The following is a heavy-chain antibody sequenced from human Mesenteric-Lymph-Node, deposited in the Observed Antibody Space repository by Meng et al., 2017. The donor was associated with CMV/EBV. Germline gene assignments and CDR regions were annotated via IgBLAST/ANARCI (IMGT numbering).Heavy chain of an antibody. J-gene: IGHJ4*02. CDR2: VHYSGRT. D-gene: IGHD6-19*01. CDR1: GVSISSYY. CDR3: ARVEGGAGAPLDF. V-gene: IGHV4-59*12. Sequence: GSLRLSCSVSGVSISSYYWSWIRQAPGKGLEWIGYVHYSGRTNYDPSLTSRVVISVDTSQNQFSLRLKSVTAADTAVYYCARVEGGAGAPLDFWGQGVLVTVSS.